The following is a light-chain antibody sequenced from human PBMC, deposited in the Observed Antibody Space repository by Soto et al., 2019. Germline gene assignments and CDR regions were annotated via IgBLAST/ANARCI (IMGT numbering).Light chain of an antibody. V-gene: IGLV2-8*01. CDR3: SSYAGSNVWV. Sequence: QSALTQPPSASGSPGQSVTISCTGSNTDVGGYNYVSWYQQHPGKAPKVMIYEGTKRPSGVPARFSGSRSGNTASLTVSGLQAEDEADYYCSSYAGSNVWVFGGGTKLTVL. CDR2: EGT. CDR1: NTDVGGYNY. J-gene: IGLJ3*02.